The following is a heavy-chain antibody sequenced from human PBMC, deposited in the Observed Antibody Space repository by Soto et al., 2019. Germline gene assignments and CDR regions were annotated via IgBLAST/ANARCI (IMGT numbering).Heavy chain of an antibody. CDR3: ARVSSTIFGVGPPDH. CDR1: GFTFSSYS. Sequence: GGSLRLSCAASGFTFSSYSMNWVRQAPGKGLEWVSSISSSSSYIYYADSVKGRFTISRDNAKNSLYLQMNSLRAEDTAVYYCARVSSTIFGVGPPDHGGQGTLATVPS. D-gene: IGHD3-3*01. J-gene: IGHJ4*02. V-gene: IGHV3-21*01. CDR2: ISSSSSYI.